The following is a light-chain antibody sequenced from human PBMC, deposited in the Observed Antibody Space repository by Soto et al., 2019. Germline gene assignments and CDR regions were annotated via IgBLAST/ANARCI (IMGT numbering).Light chain of an antibody. CDR1: QSINSH. J-gene: IGKJ1*01. CDR2: AAS. Sequence: DIQMTQSPSTLPASVGDRVTITCRASQSINSHLNWYQQKPGKAPKLLIYAASSLQSGVPSRFSGSGSGTDFTLTISSLQPEDFATYYCQQSYSTPRTFGQGTKVDIK. CDR3: QQSYSTPRT. V-gene: IGKV1-39*01.